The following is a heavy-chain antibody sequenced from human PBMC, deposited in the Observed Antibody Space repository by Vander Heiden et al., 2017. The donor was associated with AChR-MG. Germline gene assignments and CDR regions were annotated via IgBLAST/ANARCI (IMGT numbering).Heavy chain of an antibody. CDR2: IDWDDDK. V-gene: IGHV2-70*01. J-gene: IGHJ6*02. CDR1: GFSPRTSATC. Sequence: QATLRESGPALVKPPQTPTLTFTFSGFSPRTSATCVSWIRQPPGKALEWLALIDWDDDKYYSTSLKTRLTISKDTSKSQVVLTMTNMDPVDTATYYCARLALEEADYYYYYYGMDVWGQGTTVTVSS. CDR3: ARLALEEADYYYYYYGMDV.